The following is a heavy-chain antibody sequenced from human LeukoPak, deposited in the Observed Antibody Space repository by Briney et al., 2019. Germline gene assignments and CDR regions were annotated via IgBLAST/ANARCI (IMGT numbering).Heavy chain of an antibody. Sequence: GGSLRHSCAASGFTLSNYDMNWVRQAPGKGLEWVSSISTSSRYIYYKDSVRGRFTVSRDDAKNSLYLEMNSLRAEDTAVYYCARADCSSSTCYLRRSWFDPWGQGTLVTVSS. CDR2: ISTSSRYI. D-gene: IGHD2-2*01. CDR1: GFTLSNYD. V-gene: IGHV3-21*01. J-gene: IGHJ5*02. CDR3: ARADCSSSTCYLRRSWFDP.